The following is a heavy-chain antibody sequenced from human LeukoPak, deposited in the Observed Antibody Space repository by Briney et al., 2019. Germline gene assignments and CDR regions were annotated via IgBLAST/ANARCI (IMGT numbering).Heavy chain of an antibody. D-gene: IGHD2-2*01. J-gene: IGHJ1*01. V-gene: IGHV5-51*01. CDR1: GYNFPRYW. Sequence: GESLKISCEGSGYNFPRYWIGWVRQMPGKGLEWMGIINPADSDTRYSPSFQGQVTISADKSITTAYLQWSSLRASDTAMYYCAATASGTTSCPHWGQGTLVTVSS. CDR2: INPADSDT. CDR3: AATASGTTSCPH.